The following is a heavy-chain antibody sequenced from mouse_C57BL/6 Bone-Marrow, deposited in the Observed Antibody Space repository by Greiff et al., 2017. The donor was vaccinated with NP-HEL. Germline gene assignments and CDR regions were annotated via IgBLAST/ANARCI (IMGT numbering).Heavy chain of an antibody. CDR1: GFNIKDDY. CDR3: TTPSDGSSVAWFAY. D-gene: IGHD1-1*01. Sequence: EVQLQESGAELVRPGASVKLSCTASGFNIKDDYMHWVKQRPEQGLEWIGWIDPENGDTEYASKFQGKATITADTSSNTAYLQLSSLTSEDTAVYYCTTPSDGSSVAWFAYWGQGTLVTVSA. CDR2: IDPENGDT. J-gene: IGHJ3*01. V-gene: IGHV14-4*01.